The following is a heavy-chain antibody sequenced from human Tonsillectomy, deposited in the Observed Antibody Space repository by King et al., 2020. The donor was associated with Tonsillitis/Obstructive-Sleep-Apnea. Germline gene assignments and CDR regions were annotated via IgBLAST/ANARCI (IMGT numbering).Heavy chain of an antibody. J-gene: IGHJ6*03. CDR1: GGSFSGYY. D-gene: IGHD3-10*01. Sequence: VQLQQWGAGLLKPSETLSLTCAVYGGSFSGYYWSWIRQPPGKGLEWIGEINHSGSTNYNPSLKSRVTISVDTSKNQFSLKLSSVTAADTAVYYCARYGSGSHYYYYYMDVWGKGTTVTVSS. CDR2: INHSGST. CDR3: ARYGSGSHYYYYYMDV. V-gene: IGHV4-34*01.